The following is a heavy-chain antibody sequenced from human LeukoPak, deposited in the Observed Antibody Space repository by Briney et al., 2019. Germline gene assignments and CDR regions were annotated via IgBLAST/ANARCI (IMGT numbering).Heavy chain of an antibody. J-gene: IGHJ4*02. CDR3: ARKMGSSSGWHQVFDY. CDR2: ISANNANR. CDR1: GYTFTSYG. D-gene: IGHD6-19*01. Sequence: ASVKVSCKASGYTFTSYGISWVRQAPGQGLEWMGWISANNANRNYAQNLQGRVTMTTDTSTSTAYTELRSLRSDDTAVYYCARKMGSSSGWHQVFDYWGQGTLVTVSS. V-gene: IGHV1-18*04.